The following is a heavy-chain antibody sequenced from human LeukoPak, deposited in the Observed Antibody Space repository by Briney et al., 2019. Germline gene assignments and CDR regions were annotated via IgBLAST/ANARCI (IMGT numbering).Heavy chain of an antibody. D-gene: IGHD3-10*01. CDR3: ASGSGSYRTPYYYMDV. Sequence: AGGSLRLSCAVSGFTFSSYAMSWVRQAPGKGLEWVSAITDSGGSTYYADSVKGRFTISRDNSKNTLYLQMNSLRAEDTAVYYCASGSGSYRTPYYYMDVWGTGTTVTVSS. CDR2: ITDSGGST. J-gene: IGHJ6*03. CDR1: GFTFSSYA. V-gene: IGHV3-23*01.